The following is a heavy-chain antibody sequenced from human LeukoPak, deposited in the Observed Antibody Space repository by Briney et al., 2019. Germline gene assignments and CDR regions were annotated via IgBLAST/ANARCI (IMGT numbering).Heavy chain of an antibody. Sequence: SETLSLTCAVYGGSFSGYYWSWIRQPPGKGLEWIGYIYCSGSTNYNPSLKSRVTISVDTSKNQFSLKLSSVTAADTAVYYCARDFRIAAAGKGYYYYGMDVWGQGTTVTVSS. CDR3: ARDFRIAAAGKGYYYYGMDV. CDR1: GGSFSGYY. V-gene: IGHV4-59*01. CDR2: IYCSGST. D-gene: IGHD6-13*01. J-gene: IGHJ6*02.